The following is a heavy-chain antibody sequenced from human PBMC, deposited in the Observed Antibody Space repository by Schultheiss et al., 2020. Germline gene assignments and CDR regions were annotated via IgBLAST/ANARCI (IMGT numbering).Heavy chain of an antibody. Sequence: GESLKISCAASGFTFSSYAMSWVRQAPGKGLEWVSAISGSGGSTYYADSVKGRFTISRDNSKNTLYLQMNSLRAEDTAVYYCARTRSSSSSPIDYWGQGTLVTVSS. CDR1: GFTFSSYA. CDR3: ARTRSSSSSPIDY. CDR2: ISGSGGST. V-gene: IGHV3-23*01. D-gene: IGHD6-13*01. J-gene: IGHJ4*02.